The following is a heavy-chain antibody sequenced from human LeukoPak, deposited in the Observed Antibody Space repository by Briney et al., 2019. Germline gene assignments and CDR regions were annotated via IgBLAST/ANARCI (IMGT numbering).Heavy chain of an antibody. D-gene: IGHD3-16*01. Sequence: GGSLRLSCAASGLTFRNHAIHWVRQAPGKGLEWVTVISHDGGNDYYRDSVKGRFTISRDNSRNTVFLQMNSLRPGDTAGYYCGGSPAYYTMDVGGKGTTVTFPS. CDR1: GLTFRNHA. V-gene: IGHV3-30*04. J-gene: IGHJ6*03. CDR2: ISHDGGND. CDR3: GGSPAYYTMDV.